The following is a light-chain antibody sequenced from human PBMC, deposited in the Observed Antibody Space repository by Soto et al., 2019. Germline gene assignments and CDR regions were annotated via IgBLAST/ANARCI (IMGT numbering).Light chain of an antibody. V-gene: IGLV4-69*01. CDR2: VNSDGSH. Sequence: QPVLTQSPSASASLGASGNLTCTLSSGHSSYAIAWHQQQPEKGPRYLMKVNSDGSHTRGDGIPDRFSGSSSGAERYLTISSLQSEDEADYYCQTWGTGIRVFGGGTKVTVL. CDR3: QTWGTGIRV. CDR1: SGHSSYA. J-gene: IGLJ3*02.